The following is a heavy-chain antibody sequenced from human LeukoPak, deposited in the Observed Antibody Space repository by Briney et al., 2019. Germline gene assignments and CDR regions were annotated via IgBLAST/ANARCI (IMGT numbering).Heavy chain of an antibody. CDR2: ISHDGDHK. Sequence: PGGSLRPSCAASGFTFSSYGMHWVRQAPGTGLEWVAVISHDGDHKYHADSVKGRFTISRDNSKNTLYLQMNSLRVEDTAVYYCARMRGRYCSSNGCYVEYWGQGALVTVSS. CDR3: ARMRGRYCSSNGCYVEY. V-gene: IGHV3-30*19. J-gene: IGHJ4*02. D-gene: IGHD2-2*01. CDR1: GFTFSSYG.